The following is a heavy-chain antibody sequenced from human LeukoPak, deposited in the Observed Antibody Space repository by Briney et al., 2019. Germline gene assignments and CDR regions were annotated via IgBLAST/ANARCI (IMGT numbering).Heavy chain of an antibody. D-gene: IGHD2/OR15-2a*01. Sequence: SETLSLTCTVSGGSISSYYWSWIRQPAGKGLEWIGRIYTSGSTNYNPSLKSRVTISVDKSTNQFSLKLSSVTAADTAVYYCARDRSGYYSDAFDIWGQGTMVTVSS. CDR2: IYTSGST. CDR3: ARDRSGYYSDAFDI. J-gene: IGHJ3*02. CDR1: GGSISSYY. V-gene: IGHV4-4*07.